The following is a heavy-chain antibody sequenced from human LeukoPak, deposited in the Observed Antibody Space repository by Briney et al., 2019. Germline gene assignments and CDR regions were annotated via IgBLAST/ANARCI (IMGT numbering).Heavy chain of an antibody. V-gene: IGHV3-30*02. CDR1: GFTFSSYG. CDR3: AKGGYSYYYYYMDV. D-gene: IGHD6-25*01. CDR2: IRYDGSNK. J-gene: IGHJ6*03. Sequence: GSLRLSCAASGFTFSSYGMHWVRQAPGKGLEWVAFIRYDGSNKYYADSVKGRFTISRDNSKNTLYLQMNSLRAEDTAVYYCAKGGYSYYYYYMDVWGKGTTVTVSS.